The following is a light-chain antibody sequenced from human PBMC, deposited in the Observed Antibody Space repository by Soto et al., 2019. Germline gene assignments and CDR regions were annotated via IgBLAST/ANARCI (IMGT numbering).Light chain of an antibody. CDR3: QQRSNWPLT. V-gene: IGKV3-11*01. CDR1: QSVSKY. Sequence: EIVLTQSPATLSLSPGERATLSCRASQSVSKYLAWYQHKPGQAPRLLIYNASNRATGIPARFSGSGSGTDFTLTICSLEPEDFAVYYCQQRSNWPLTFGGGTKVEIK. J-gene: IGKJ4*01. CDR2: NAS.